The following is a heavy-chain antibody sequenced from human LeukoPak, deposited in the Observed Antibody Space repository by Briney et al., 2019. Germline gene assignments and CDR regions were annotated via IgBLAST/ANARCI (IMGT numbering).Heavy chain of an antibody. D-gene: IGHD1-1*01. CDR2: ISSSSSYI. J-gene: IGHJ4*02. V-gene: IGHV3-21*01. Sequence: GGSLRLSCAASGFTFSSYAMSWVRQAPGKGREWVSTISSSSSYINYADSVRGRFTISRDNAKNPLFLQMDSLRGEDTAVYYCARCTTGKTFGSLREIKKSREIDFWGQGTLVTVSS. CDR1: GFTFSSYA. CDR3: ARCTTGKTFGSLREIKKSREIDF.